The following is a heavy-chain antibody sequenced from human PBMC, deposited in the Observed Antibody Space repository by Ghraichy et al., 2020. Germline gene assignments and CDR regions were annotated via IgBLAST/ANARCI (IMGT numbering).Heavy chain of an antibody. CDR2: IERSGSA. D-gene: IGHD2-21*01. Sequence: GGSLRLSCAMSGFNFGDFAVGWVRQAPGKGLEWVSSIERSGSADYTDSVKCRFTISRDNSKNILYLHMSSLRAEDTATYYCARYTGWNPSAYFFKSWGQGSLITVSS. CDR3: ARYTGWNPSAYFFKS. J-gene: IGHJ5*02. V-gene: IGHV3-23*01. CDR1: GFNFGDFA.